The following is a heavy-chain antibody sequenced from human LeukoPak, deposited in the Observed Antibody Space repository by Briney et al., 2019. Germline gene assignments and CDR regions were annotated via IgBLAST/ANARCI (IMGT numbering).Heavy chain of an antibody. J-gene: IGHJ6*03. CDR1: GYSFTSYY. D-gene: IGHD3-10*01. V-gene: IGHV1-46*01. Sequence: GASVKVSCKASGYSFTSYYMHWVRQAPGQGLEWVGRISTNSGGTTYAQKFQGRVTMTRDTSTSTVYMELSSLRSEDTAVYYCARDGNYGSGSYYNPVLYYYYYYMDVWGKGTTVTVSS. CDR3: ARDGNYGSGSYYNPVLYYYYYYMDV. CDR2: ISTNSGGT.